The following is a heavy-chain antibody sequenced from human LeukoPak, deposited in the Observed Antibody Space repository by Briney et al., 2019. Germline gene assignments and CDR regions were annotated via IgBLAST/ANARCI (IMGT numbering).Heavy chain of an antibody. D-gene: IGHD3-10*01. CDR3: ARCDYYGSGSYQYYFDY. Sequence: SETLSLTCTVSGGSISSSSYYWGWIRQPPGKGLEWIGSIFYSGSTYYNPSLKSRVTISVDTSKNQVSLKLSSVIAADSAVYYCARCDYYGSGSYQYYFDYWGQGTLVTVSS. CDR1: GGSISSSSYY. CDR2: IFYSGST. J-gene: IGHJ4*02. V-gene: IGHV4-39*07.